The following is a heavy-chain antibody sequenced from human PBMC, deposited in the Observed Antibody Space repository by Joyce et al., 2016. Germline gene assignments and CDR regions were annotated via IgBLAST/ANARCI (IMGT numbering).Heavy chain of an antibody. CDR2: ITDSSSYL. CDR3: ARVGDTNAFDV. D-gene: IGHD3-10*01. J-gene: IGHJ3*01. CDR1: GFSFRTYS. V-gene: IGHV3-21*01. Sequence: EVQLVESGGGLVKPGGSLRLSCEATGFSFRTYSRNWVRQAQVKGLEWVSSITDSSSYLYYADSVKGRCTISRDNAKKSLYLQMNSLRAEDTVFYYCARVGDTNAFDVWGQGTLVTVSS.